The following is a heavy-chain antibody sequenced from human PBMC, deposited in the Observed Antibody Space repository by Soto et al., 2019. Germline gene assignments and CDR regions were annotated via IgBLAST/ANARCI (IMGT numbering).Heavy chain of an antibody. CDR2: INHSGST. J-gene: IGHJ4*02. CDR1: CGSFSSYY. D-gene: IGHD6-6*01. V-gene: IGHV4-34*01. Sequence: QVQLQQWGAGLLKPSETLSLTCAVYCGSFSSYYWSWIRQPPGKGLEWIGEINHSGSTNYNPSLKRRVTRSVDTSKNQFSLKLSSVTAADTAVYYCARTSRFDCWGQGTLVTVSS. CDR3: ARTSRFDC.